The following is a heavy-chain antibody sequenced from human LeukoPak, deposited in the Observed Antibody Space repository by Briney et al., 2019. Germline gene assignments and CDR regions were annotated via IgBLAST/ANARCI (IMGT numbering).Heavy chain of an antibody. V-gene: IGHV4-4*07. Sequence: TPSENLPLTCTVSGGSISSYYWSWIRQPAGKGLEWIGRIYTSGSANYNPSLKSRVIMSVDTSKNQFSLKLSSVTAADTAVYYCARVDGHDYGGHFDYWGQGTLVTVSS. CDR2: IYTSGSA. J-gene: IGHJ4*02. CDR1: GGSISSYY. CDR3: ARVDGHDYGGHFDY. D-gene: IGHD4-23*01.